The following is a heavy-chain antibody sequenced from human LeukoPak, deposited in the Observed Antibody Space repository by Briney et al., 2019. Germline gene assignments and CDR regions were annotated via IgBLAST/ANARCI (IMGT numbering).Heavy chain of an antibody. CDR2: ISAYNGNT. V-gene: IGHV1-18*01. Sequence: ALVKASCTPAGYTFTSYGISWVREAPGQRLKWMGWISAYNGNTNYAQKLQGRVTMTTDTSTSTAYMELRSLRSDDTAVYYCARGEYQLPSMPNYYYYYMDVWGKGTTVTVSS. CDR1: GYTFTSYG. J-gene: IGHJ6*03. D-gene: IGHD2-2*01. CDR3: ARGEYQLPSMPNYYYYYMDV.